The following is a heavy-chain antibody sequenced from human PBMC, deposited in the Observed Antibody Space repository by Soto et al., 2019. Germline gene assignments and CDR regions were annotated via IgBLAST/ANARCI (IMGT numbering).Heavy chain of an antibody. J-gene: IGHJ4*02. CDR2: IGTAGDT. V-gene: IGHV3-13*01. CDR1: GFTFSSYD. CDR3: ARDGDNWNYLSY. Sequence: GGSLRLSCAASGFTFSSYDMHWVRQATGKGLEWVSAIGTAGDTYYPGSVKTSFTISRENAKNSLYLQMNSLRAEDTAVYYCARDGDNWNYLSYWGQGTLVTVSS. D-gene: IGHD1-20*01.